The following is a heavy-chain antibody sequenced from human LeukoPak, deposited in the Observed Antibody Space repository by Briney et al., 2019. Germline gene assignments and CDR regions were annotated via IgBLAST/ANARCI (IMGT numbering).Heavy chain of an antibody. J-gene: IGHJ4*02. CDR1: GYTFTNYY. CDR3: AREREDSYYFDY. D-gene: IGHD5-18*01. Sequence: ASVKVSCKASGYTFTNYYIHWVRQAPGQGLECMGIINPSGGSTSYAQKFQGRVTMTRDMSTSTVYMELSSLRSEDTAVYYCAREREDSYYFDYWGQGTLVTVSS. CDR2: INPSGGST. V-gene: IGHV1-46*01.